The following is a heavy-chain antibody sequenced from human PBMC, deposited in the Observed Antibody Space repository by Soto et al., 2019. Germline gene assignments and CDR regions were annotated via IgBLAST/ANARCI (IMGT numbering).Heavy chain of an antibody. CDR3: AREGAGDAFDI. CDR1: GFTFSSYA. J-gene: IGHJ3*02. V-gene: IGHV3-30-3*01. Sequence: QVQLVESGGGVVQPGRSLRLSCAASGFTFSSYAMYWVRQAPGKGLEWVAVISYDGSNKYYADSVKGRFTISRDNSKNTLYLQMNSLRAEDTAVYYCAREGAGDAFDIWGQGTMVTVSS. CDR2: ISYDGSNK.